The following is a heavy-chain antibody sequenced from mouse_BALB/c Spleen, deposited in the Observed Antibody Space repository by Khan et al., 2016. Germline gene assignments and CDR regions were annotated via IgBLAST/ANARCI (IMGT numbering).Heavy chain of an antibody. V-gene: IGHV5-6-3*01. CDR3: ASGGCGYPCFAY. Sequence: EVELVESGGGLVQPGGSLKLSCAASGFTFSSYGMSWVRQTPDKRLELVATINSNGGSTYYPDSVEGRFTISRDNAKNTLYLQMSSLKSKDTAMYYCASGGCGYPCFAYWGQGTTLTVSS. J-gene: IGHJ2*01. CDR1: GFTFSSYG. D-gene: IGHD3-3*01. CDR2: INSNGGST.